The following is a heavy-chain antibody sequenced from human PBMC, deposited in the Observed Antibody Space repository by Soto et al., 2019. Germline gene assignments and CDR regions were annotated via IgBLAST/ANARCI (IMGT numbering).Heavy chain of an antibody. Sequence: SGPTLVNPTQTLTLTCTFSGFSLSTSGVGVGWIRQPPGKALEWLALIYWDDDKRYSPSLRSRLTITKDTSKNQVVLTMTNMDPVDTATYYCAHSPRSGIAAAGTADAFDIWGQGTMVTVSS. V-gene: IGHV2-5*02. CDR1: GFSLSTSGVG. J-gene: IGHJ3*02. D-gene: IGHD6-13*01. CDR3: AHSPRSGIAAAGTADAFDI. CDR2: IYWDDDK.